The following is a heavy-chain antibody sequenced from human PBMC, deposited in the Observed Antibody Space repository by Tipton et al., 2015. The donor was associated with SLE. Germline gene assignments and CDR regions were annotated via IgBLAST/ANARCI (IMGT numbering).Heavy chain of an antibody. CDR2: VNSDGSIT. Sequence: GSLRLSCAASGFTFSSYWMHWVRLVPGKGLVWVSRVNSDGSITTYADSVKGRFTISRDNAKNTLYLQMHSLRVEDTAVYYCAREFVFGVALWGQGTLVTVSS. J-gene: IGHJ4*02. CDR1: GFTFSSYW. D-gene: IGHD3-3*01. V-gene: IGHV3-74*01. CDR3: AREFVFGVAL.